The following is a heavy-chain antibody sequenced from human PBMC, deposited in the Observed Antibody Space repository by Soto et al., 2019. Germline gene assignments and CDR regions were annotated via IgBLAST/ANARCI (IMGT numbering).Heavy chain of an antibody. D-gene: IGHD3-3*01. J-gene: IGHJ4*02. Sequence: EVQLLESGGGLVQPGGSLRLSCAASGFTFSSYAMSWVRQAPGKGLEWVSAISGSGGSTYYADSVKGRFTISRDNSKNTLYLRMISLRAEDTAVYYCAKDPYYGSVAWGLDYWGQGTLVTVSS. V-gene: IGHV3-23*01. CDR1: GFTFSSYA. CDR2: ISGSGGST. CDR3: AKDPYYGSVAWGLDY.